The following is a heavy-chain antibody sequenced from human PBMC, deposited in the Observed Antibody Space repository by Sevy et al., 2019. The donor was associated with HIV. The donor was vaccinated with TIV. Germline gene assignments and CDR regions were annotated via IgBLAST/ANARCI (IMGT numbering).Heavy chain of an antibody. CDR2: MNPNSGHT. CDR3: ARGRAGDRAWFGKFSHSRTDY. CDR1: GYTFTNYD. D-gene: IGHD3-10*01. Sequence: ASVKVSCRASGYTFTNYDINWVRQATGQGLEWMGWMNPNSGHTNYTQKFQGRVTMTRNTSITTAYMELSSLRSEDTAMYYCARGRAGDRAWFGKFSHSRTDYWGQGSLVTVSS. J-gene: IGHJ4*02. V-gene: IGHV1-8*01.